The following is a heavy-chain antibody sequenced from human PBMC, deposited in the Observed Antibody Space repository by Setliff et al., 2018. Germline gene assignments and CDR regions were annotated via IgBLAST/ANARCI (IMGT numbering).Heavy chain of an antibody. CDR3: AKVPNSGGYAGPFDF. J-gene: IGHJ4*02. V-gene: IGHV3-30*02. CDR1: GFTFSSHW. D-gene: IGHD5-12*01. Sequence: LRLSCVGSGFTFSSHWLHWVRQAPGKGLEWVSFIQHDGSREFYGDPVKGRFIISRDNSKNTLYLQMNSLSAEDTAVYYCAKVPNSGGYAGPFDFWGQGTLVTVSS. CDR2: IQHDGSRE.